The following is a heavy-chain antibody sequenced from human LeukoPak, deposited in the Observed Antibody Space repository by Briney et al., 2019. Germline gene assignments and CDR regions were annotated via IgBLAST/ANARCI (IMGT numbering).Heavy chain of an antibody. J-gene: IGHJ3*01. CDR3: ARLVDNDSSGDPDTFDV. Sequence: SETLSLTCAVSGGFINGHFWSWMRRPPGKGLEWIGFLSYSGSTRYNPSLQSRVSVSGDRSETKFSLRLTSVTAADTAVYYCARLVDNDSSGDPDTFDVWGHGTVVIVSS. CDR2: LSYSGST. CDR1: GGFINGHF. V-gene: IGHV4-59*11. D-gene: IGHD6-25*01.